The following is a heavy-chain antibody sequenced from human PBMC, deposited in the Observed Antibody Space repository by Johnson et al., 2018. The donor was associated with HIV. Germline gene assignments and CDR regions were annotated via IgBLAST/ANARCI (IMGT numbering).Heavy chain of an antibody. J-gene: IGHJ3*02. CDR2: IRYDGTNK. Sequence: QVQLVESGGGVVQPGRSLRLSCAASGFTFSSYAMHWVRQAPGKGLEWVAFIRYDGTNKYYADSVKGRFTISSDNSKNTLYLQMNSLRAEDTAVYYCARDSGQQLADAFDIWGQGTMVTVSS. V-gene: IGHV3-30*02. D-gene: IGHD6-6*01. CDR3: ARDSGQQLADAFDI. CDR1: GFTFSSYA.